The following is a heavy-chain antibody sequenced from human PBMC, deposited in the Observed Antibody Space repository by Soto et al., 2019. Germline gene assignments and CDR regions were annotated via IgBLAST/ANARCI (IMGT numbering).Heavy chain of an antibody. CDR1: GFTFSNYA. D-gene: IGHD6-25*01. Sequence: GGSLRLSFAASGFTFSNYAMSWVRQAPGKGLEWVSAITGSGGDTYHADSVRGRFTISRDNSKNTLFLQMHRLRADDTAVYYCAKGSASGSPYYFDFWGQGTLVTVSS. V-gene: IGHV3-23*01. CDR3: AKGSASGSPYYFDF. CDR2: ITGSGGDT. J-gene: IGHJ4*02.